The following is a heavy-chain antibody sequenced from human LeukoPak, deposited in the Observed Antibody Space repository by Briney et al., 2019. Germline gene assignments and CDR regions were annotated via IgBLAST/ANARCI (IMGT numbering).Heavy chain of an antibody. CDR2: IYYSGST. D-gene: IGHD4-17*01. Sequence: PSETLSLTCTVSGGSISSYYWSWIRQPPGKGLEWIGYIYYSGSTNYNPSLKSRVTISVDTSKNQFSLKLSSVTAADTAMYYCARIGSAVYGDYDYWGQGTLVTVSS. CDR3: ARIGSAVYGDYDY. J-gene: IGHJ4*02. CDR1: GGSISSYY. V-gene: IGHV4-59*08.